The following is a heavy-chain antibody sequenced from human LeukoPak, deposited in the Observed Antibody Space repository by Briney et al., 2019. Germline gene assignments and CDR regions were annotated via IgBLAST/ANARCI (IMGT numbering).Heavy chain of an antibody. CDR3: AKVLVPYCSGSSCPSGY. CDR1: GFTFSSYS. Sequence: PGGSLRLSCAASGFTFSSYSMNWVRQAPGKGLEWVSSISSSSSYIYYADSVRGRFTISRDNSKNTLYLQMNSLRAEDTAVYYCAKVLVPYCSGSSCPSGYWGQGTLVTVSS. V-gene: IGHV3-21*04. CDR2: ISSSSSYI. D-gene: IGHD2-15*01. J-gene: IGHJ4*02.